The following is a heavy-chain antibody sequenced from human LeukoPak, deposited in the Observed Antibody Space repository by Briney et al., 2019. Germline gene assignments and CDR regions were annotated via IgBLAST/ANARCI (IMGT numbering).Heavy chain of an antibody. Sequence: SGGSLRLSCAASGFTFSNAWMSWVRQAPGKGLEWVGRIKSKTDGGTTDYAAPVKGRFTISKDDSKNTLYLQMNSLKTEDTAVYYCTTDPSMVRGVMIYYYYMDVWGKGTTVTVSS. V-gene: IGHV3-15*01. CDR2: IKSKTDGGTT. J-gene: IGHJ6*03. CDR3: TTDPSMVRGVMIYYYYMDV. CDR1: GFTFSNAW. D-gene: IGHD3-10*01.